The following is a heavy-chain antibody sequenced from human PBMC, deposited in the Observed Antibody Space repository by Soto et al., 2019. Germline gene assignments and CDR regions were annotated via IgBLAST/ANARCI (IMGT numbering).Heavy chain of an antibody. CDR1: GGSFSGYY. J-gene: IGHJ6*02. Sequence: SETLPLTCAVYGGSFSGYYWSWIRQPPGKGLEWIGEINQSGSTNYNPSLKSRVTISVDTSKNQFSLKLSSVTAADTAVYYWGRVEWAEAGTEYGMDVRGQGTTVTVS. V-gene: IGHV4-34*01. D-gene: IGHD6-19*01. CDR3: GRVEWAEAGTEYGMDV. CDR2: INQSGST.